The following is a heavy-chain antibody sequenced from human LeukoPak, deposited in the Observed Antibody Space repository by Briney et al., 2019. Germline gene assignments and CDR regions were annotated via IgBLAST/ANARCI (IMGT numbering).Heavy chain of an antibody. D-gene: IGHD1-26*01. V-gene: IGHV3-73*01. J-gene: IGHJ4*02. CDR3: TRPGIVGATSGGERDY. Sequence: PGGSLKLSCAASGFTFSGSAMHWVRQASGKGLEWVGRIRSKANSYATAYAASVKGRFTISRDDSKNTAYLQTNSLKTEDTAVYYCTRPGIVGATSGGERDYWGQGTLVTVSS. CDR1: GFTFSGSA. CDR2: IRSKANSYAT.